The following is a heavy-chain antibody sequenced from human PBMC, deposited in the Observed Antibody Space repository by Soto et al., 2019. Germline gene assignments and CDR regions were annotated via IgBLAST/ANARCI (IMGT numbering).Heavy chain of an antibody. J-gene: IGHJ2*01. V-gene: IGHV4-4*02. CDR2: IYHSGST. D-gene: IGHD6-13*01. Sequence: QVQLQESGPGLVKPSGTLSLTCAVSGGSISSSNWWSWVRQPPGKGLEWIGEIYHSGSTNYNPSLKSRVTISVDKSKNPFSLKLSSVTAVDTAVYYCASFRGAAASNYWYFDLWDRGTLVTVSS. CDR1: GGSISSSNW. CDR3: ASFRGAAASNYWYFDL.